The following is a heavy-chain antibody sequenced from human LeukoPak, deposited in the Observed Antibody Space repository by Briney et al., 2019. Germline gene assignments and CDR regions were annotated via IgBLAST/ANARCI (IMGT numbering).Heavy chain of an antibody. CDR1: GGSFGGYY. J-gene: IGHJ6*04. V-gene: IGHV4-34*01. Sequence: NPSETLSLTCAVYGGSFGGYYWSWIRQPPGKGLEWIGEINHSGSTNYNPSLKSRVTISVDTSKNQFSLKLSSVTAADTAVYYCARIRAEGVWGKGTTVTVSS. CDR3: ARIRAEGV. CDR2: INHSGST.